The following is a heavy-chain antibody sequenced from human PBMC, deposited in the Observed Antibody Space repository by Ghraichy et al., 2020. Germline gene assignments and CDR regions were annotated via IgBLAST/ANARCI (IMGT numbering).Heavy chain of an antibody. CDR3: ARGNVQVDY. V-gene: IGHV3-11*06. J-gene: IGHJ4*02. CDR1: GFTFSDYY. CDR2: ISRSSSYT. Sequence: GGSLRLSCAASGFTFSDYYITWIRQAPGKGLEWVSYISRSSSYTNYGESVRGRFTISRDDAKNLLVLQMNNLRADDTAVYYCARGNVQVDYWGQGTRVTVSS.